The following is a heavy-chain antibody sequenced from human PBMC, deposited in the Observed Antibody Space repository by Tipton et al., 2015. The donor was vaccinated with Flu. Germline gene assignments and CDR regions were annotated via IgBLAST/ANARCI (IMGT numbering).Heavy chain of an antibody. CDR1: GGSISSYY. J-gene: IGHJ4*02. CDR3: ARQAAADLDY. V-gene: IGHV4-59*07. D-gene: IGHD6-13*01. Sequence: TLSLTCTVSGGSISSYYWSWIRQPPGKGLEWIGYIYYSGSTNYNPSLKSRVTISVDTSKNQFSLKLSSVTAADTAVYYCARQAAADLDYWGQGTLVTVSS. CDR2: IYYSGST.